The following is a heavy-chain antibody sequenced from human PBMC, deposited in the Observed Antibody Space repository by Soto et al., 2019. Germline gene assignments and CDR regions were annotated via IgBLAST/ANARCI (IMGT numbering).Heavy chain of an antibody. CDR3: ARRPTDYYYGMDV. J-gene: IGHJ6*02. D-gene: IGHD2-21*02. Sequence: SVKVSCKASGGTFSSYAISWVRQAPGQGLEWMGGIIPIFGTANYAQKFQGRVTITADESTSTAYMELSSLRSEDTAVYYCARRPTDYYYGMDVWGQGTTVTVSS. CDR1: GGTFSSYA. CDR2: IIPIFGTA. V-gene: IGHV1-69*13.